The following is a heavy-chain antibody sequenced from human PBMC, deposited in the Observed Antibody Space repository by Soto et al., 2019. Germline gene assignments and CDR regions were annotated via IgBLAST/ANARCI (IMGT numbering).Heavy chain of an antibody. CDR2: IDWDDDK. J-gene: IGHJ4*02. Sequence: GPTQVNATQTLTLTCTFSGFSLSTSVMCVSWIRQPPGKALEWLALIDWDDDKYYSTSLKTRLTISKDTSKNQVVLTMTNMDPVDTATYYCARRSVTDDFENFDYWGQGTLVTVSS. D-gene: IGHD1-1*01. CDR1: GFSLSTSVMC. CDR3: ARRSVTDDFENFDY. V-gene: IGHV2-70*01.